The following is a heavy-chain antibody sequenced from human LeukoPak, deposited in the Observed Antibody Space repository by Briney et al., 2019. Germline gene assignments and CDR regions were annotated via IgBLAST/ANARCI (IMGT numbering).Heavy chain of an antibody. V-gene: IGHV3-23*01. CDR2: ISGSGGST. Sequence: GGSLRLSCAASGFTFSNYAMSWVRQAPGKGLEWVSAISGSGGSTYYADSVKGRFTISRDNSKNTLYLQMNSLRAEDTAVYYCARGYYDSSGYYSGYFHHWGQGTLVTVSS. CDR3: ARGYYDSSGYYSGYFHH. D-gene: IGHD3-22*01. J-gene: IGHJ1*01. CDR1: GFTFSNYA.